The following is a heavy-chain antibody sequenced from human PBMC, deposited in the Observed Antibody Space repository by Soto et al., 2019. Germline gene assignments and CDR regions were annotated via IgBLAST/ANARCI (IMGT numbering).Heavy chain of an antibody. J-gene: IGHJ4*01. CDR1: GDSISSNSNF. V-gene: IGHV4-39*01. CDR2: IYYTGTT. Sequence: SETLSLTCTVSGDSISSNSNFWGWIRQPPGQGLEWIGTIYYTGTTYYSPSLESRVTISVDTSENQFSLRLTSVTGADTAVYYCARRGYCGSDCYSFDFWGHGTLVTVSS. CDR3: ARRGYCGSDCYSFDF. D-gene: IGHD2-21*02.